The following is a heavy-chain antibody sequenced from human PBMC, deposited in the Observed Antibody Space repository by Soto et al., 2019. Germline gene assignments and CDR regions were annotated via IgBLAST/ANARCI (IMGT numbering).Heavy chain of an antibody. CDR1: GYTFTSYG. CDR2: ISAYNGNT. V-gene: IGHV1-18*01. CDR3: ARDQELDIVLMVYASDNWFDP. D-gene: IGHD2-8*01. Sequence: GASVKVSCKASGYTFTSYGISCVRQAPGQGLEWMGWISAYNGNTNYAQKLQGRVTMTTDTSTSTAYMELRSLRSDDTAVYYCARDQELDIVLMVYASDNWFDPWGQGTLVTVSS. J-gene: IGHJ5*02.